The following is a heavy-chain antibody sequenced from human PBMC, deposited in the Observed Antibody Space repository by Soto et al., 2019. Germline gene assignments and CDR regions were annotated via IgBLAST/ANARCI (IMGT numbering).Heavy chain of an antibody. Sequence: QSQTLSLTCAISGDSVSSNSAAWNWIRQSPSRGLEWLGRTYYRSKWYNDYAVSVKGRITINPDTSKNQFSLQLNSVTPEDTAVYYCARDLRSHLVGYNWNYAFDIWGQGTMVTVSS. D-gene: IGHD1-7*01. CDR2: TYYRSKWYN. J-gene: IGHJ3*02. V-gene: IGHV6-1*01. CDR1: GDSVSSNSAA. CDR3: ARDLRSHLVGYNWNYAFDI.